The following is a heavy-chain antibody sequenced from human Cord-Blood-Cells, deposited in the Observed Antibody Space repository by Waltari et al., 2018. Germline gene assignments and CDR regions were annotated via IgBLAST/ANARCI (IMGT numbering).Heavy chain of an antibody. D-gene: IGHD6-13*01. V-gene: IGHV3-23*01. CDR2: ISGSGGST. CDR1: GFTFSRYA. J-gene: IGHJ4*02. CDR3: AKSKAAAGTPFDY. Sequence: ELQLLESGGGLVQTGGSLSLSCAAVGFTFSRYAMSRVRQAPGKGLEWVSAISGSGGSTYYADSVKGRFTISRDNSKNTLYLQMNSLRAEDTAVYYCAKSKAAAGTPFDYWGQGTLVTVSS.